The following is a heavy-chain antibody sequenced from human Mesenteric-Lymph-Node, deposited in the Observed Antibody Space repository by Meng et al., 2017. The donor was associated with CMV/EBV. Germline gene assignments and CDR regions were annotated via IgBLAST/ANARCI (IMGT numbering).Heavy chain of an antibody. D-gene: IGHD4-17*01. J-gene: IGHJ2*01. CDR1: GGSMSGYY. Sequence: CCVSGGSMSGYYWSWIRQPPEKGLQWIGYIYYSGTTNYNPSLKSRVTISVDTSKKQFSLMLSSVTAADTAVYYCARTDYGDYALLDFWGRGTLVTVS. CDR2: IYYSGTT. V-gene: IGHV4-59*12. CDR3: ARTDYGDYALLDF.